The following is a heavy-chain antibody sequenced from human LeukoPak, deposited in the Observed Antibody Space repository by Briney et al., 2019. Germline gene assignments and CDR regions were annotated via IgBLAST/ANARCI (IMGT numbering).Heavy chain of an antibody. Sequence: SETLSLTCAVSGYSISSGYYWGWIRQPPGKGLEWIGSIYHSGSTYYNPSLKSRVTISVDTSKNQFSLKLSSVTAADTAVYYCAREIAAAGTSPYYYYYMDVWGKGTTVTVSS. CDR2: IYHSGST. CDR3: AREIAAAGTSPYYYYYMDV. J-gene: IGHJ6*03. D-gene: IGHD6-13*01. CDR1: GYSISSGYY. V-gene: IGHV4-38-2*02.